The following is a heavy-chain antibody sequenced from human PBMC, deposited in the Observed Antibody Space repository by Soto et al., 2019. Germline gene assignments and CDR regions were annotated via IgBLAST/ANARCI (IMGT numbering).Heavy chain of an antibody. D-gene: IGHD3-22*01. CDR1: GFIFSRLP. J-gene: IGHJ4*02. CDR2: VSKDGNEK. Sequence: QVHLVGSGGGVVQPGKSMTLSCAASGFIFSRLPVHWVRQAPGKGLEWVALVSKDGNEKHYADSVKGRFTISRDNSRDMVFLQVSSLKDDDTAVYYCVTEGAAGYFPNWVQGTLVIVSS. V-gene: IGHV3-30-3*01. CDR3: VTEGAAGYFPN.